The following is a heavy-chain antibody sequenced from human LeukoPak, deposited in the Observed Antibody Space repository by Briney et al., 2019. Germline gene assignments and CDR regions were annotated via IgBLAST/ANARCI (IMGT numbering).Heavy chain of an antibody. Sequence: ASVKVSCKASGYTFTNYGFSWVRQAPGQGLEWMGWISAYNGNTNYAQKFQDRVTMTADTSTTTAYMKLRSLRSDDTAIYYGAKDAVATAGFFDSWGQGTLVTVSS. CDR1: GYTFTNYG. V-gene: IGHV1-18*01. D-gene: IGHD6-13*01. CDR2: ISAYNGNT. CDR3: AKDAVATAGFFDS. J-gene: IGHJ4*02.